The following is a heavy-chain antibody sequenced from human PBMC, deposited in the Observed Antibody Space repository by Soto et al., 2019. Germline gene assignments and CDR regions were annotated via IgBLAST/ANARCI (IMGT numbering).Heavy chain of an antibody. J-gene: IGHJ4*02. Sequence: PSETLSLTCAVYGGSFSGYYWSWIRQPPGKGLEWIGEINHSGSTNYNPSLKSRVTISVDTSKNQFSLKLSSVTAADTAVYYCARGPSGIAVAGTFDYWGQGALVTVSS. CDR3: ARGPSGIAVAGTFDY. CDR2: INHSGST. CDR1: GGSFSGYY. V-gene: IGHV4-34*01. D-gene: IGHD6-19*01.